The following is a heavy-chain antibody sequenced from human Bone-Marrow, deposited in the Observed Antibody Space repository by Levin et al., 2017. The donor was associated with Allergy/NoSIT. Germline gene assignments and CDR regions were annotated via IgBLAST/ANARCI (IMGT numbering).Heavy chain of an antibody. V-gene: IGHV3-21*01. D-gene: IGHD2-2*01. CDR3: ARDLVVPAARIPFDY. CDR1: GFSFSTYS. J-gene: IGHJ4*02. CDR2: ISSSGSYI. Sequence: PGGSLRLSCAVSGFSFSTYSMNWVRQAPGKGLEWVSSISSSGSYIYYADSVKGRFTISRDNAKNSLFLQMNSLRAEDTAVYYCARDLVVPAARIPFDYWGQGTLVTVSS.